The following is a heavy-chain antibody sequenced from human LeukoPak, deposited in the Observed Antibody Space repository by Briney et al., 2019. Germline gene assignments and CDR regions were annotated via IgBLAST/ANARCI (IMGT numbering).Heavy chain of an antibody. CDR3: ARDGDTSYYFDY. J-gene: IGHJ4*02. CDR2: IWYDGSNK. CDR1: GFTFSSYG. V-gene: IGHV3-33*01. Sequence: GGSLRLPCAASGFTFSSYGMHWVRQAPGKGLEWVAVIWYDGSNKYYADSVKGRFTISGDNSKNTLYLQMNSLRAEDTAVYYCARDGDTSYYFDYWGQGVLVAVSS. D-gene: IGHD2-21*01.